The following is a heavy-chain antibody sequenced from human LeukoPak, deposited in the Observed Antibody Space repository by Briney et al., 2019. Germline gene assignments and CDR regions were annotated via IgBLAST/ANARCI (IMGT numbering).Heavy chain of an antibody. CDR1: GFTFSSYG. D-gene: IGHD3-22*01. CDR3: AKDIVSGGGEHYYDSSGYYGPLDY. J-gene: IGHJ4*02. CDR2: ISGSGGST. Sequence: GGSLRLSCAASGFTFSSYGMSWVRQAPGKGLEWVSAISGSGGSTYYADSVKGRFIISRDNSKNSLYLQMNSLRAEDTALYYCAKDIVSGGGEHYYDSSGYYGPLDYWGQGTLVTVSS. V-gene: IGHV3-23*01.